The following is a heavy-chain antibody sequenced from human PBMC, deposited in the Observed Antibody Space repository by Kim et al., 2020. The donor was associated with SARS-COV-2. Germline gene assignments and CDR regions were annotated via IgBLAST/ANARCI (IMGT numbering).Heavy chain of an antibody. CDR2: IWYDGSNK. D-gene: IGHD3-10*01. J-gene: IGHJ6*02. CDR3: ARDSRRGSGMDV. Sequence: GGSLRLSCAASGFTFSSYGMHWVRQAPGKGLEWVAVIWYDGSNKYYADSVKGRFTISRDNSKNTLYLQMNSLRAEDTAVYYCARDSRRGSGMDVWGQGTTVTVSS. CDR1: GFTFSSYG. V-gene: IGHV3-33*01.